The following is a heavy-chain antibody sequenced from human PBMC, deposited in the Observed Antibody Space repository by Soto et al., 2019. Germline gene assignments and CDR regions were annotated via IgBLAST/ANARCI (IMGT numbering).Heavy chain of an antibody. Sequence: QPHLGQSGPVLKKPGASVKVSCKASNYTFTNYGIGWVRQAPGQGLEWMGWVSPSYGKTYYAHKVQGRVTMTTDTSSGTGYMELRSLRSDDTAVYFGAREGVPAATLPDTWFDSWGQGTLVTVSS. D-gene: IGHD2-2*01. J-gene: IGHJ5*01. V-gene: IGHV1-18*04. CDR3: AREGVPAATLPDTWFDS. CDR1: NYTFTNYG. CDR2: VSPSYGKT.